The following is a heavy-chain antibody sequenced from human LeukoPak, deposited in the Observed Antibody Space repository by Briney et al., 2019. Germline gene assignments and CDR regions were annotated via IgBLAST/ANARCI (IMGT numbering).Heavy chain of an antibody. CDR1: GGSINSGGYS. CDR2: IYHGGST. CDR3: ARVAFYSAIPDDI. Sequence: SETLSLTCAVSGGSINSGGYSWSWIRQPPGKGPEWIGYIYHGGSTHYNSSLKSRVTISVDKSKNQFSLNLYSVTAADTAVYYCARVAFYSAIPDDIWGQGTMVTVSS. V-gene: IGHV4-30-2*01. D-gene: IGHD2-21*01. J-gene: IGHJ3*02.